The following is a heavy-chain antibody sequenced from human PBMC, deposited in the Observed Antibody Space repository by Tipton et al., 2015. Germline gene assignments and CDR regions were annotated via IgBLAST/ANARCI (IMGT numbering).Heavy chain of an antibody. CDR2: IFYSGDT. CDR1: GGSISNNY. D-gene: IGHD6-13*01. V-gene: IGHV4-59*12. Sequence: TLSLTCTVSGGSISNNYWGWIRQPPGKGLEYIGYIFYSGDTNYNPSLKSRVSMSVDTSKNQFTLHLNSVTPDDTAMYYCARGAQHSTWSWGQGTLVTVSS. J-gene: IGHJ5*02. CDR3: ARGAQHSTWS.